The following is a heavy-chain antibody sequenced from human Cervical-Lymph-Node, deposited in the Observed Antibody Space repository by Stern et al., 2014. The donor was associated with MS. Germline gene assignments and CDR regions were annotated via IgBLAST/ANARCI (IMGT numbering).Heavy chain of an antibody. CDR2: LSAYNGNI. J-gene: IGHJ4*02. V-gene: IGHV1-18*04. CDR3: ARADEDFWRTYENFDS. CDR1: GYTFTHYG. D-gene: IGHD3-3*01. Sequence: VQLVQSGAEVKEPGASVKVSCKASGYTFTHYGIAWVRQDPGQGLEWMGWLSAYNGNINVAQKLQDRFTMTTDTSTNTAYMELRSLRSDDTAVYYCARADEDFWRTYENFDSWGQGTLVTVSS.